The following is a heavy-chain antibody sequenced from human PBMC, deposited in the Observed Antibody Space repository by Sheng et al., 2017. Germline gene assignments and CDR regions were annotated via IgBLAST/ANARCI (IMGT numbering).Heavy chain of an antibody. Sequence: QVQLVESGGGVVQPGRSLRLSCAASGFSFSTYAMHWVRQAPGKGLEWVAVISDDGSNKYYADSVKGRFTISRDNSKNTLYLQMNSLRAEDTAIYYCARSTLGYSGYDWDQWGQGTLVTVSS. CDR2: ISDDGSNK. J-gene: IGHJ4*02. CDR1: GFSFSTYA. CDR3: ARSTLGYSGYDWDQ. V-gene: IGHV3-30*04. D-gene: IGHD5-12*01.